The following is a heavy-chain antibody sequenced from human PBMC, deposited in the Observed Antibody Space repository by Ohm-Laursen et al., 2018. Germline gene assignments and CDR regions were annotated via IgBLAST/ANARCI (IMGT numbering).Heavy chain of an antibody. CDR1: GFTFSNAW. CDR3: ATSRSLGD. Sequence: SLRLSCTASGFTFSNAWMTWVRQAPGKGLEWVSDISSTSNTIYYADSVKGRFTISRDNAKNSLYLQMNSLRAEDTAVYYCATSRSLGDWGQGTLVTVSS. D-gene: IGHD3-16*01. V-gene: IGHV3-48*01. CDR2: ISSTSNTI. J-gene: IGHJ4*02.